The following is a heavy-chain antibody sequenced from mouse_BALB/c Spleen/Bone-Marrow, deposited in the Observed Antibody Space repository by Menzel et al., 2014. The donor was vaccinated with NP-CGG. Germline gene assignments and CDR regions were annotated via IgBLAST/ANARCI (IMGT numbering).Heavy chain of an antibody. J-gene: IGHJ2*01. Sequence: VQLQQSGAVLVKPGASVKLSCTASGFNIKDTYMHWVRQRPEQGLEWIGRIDPASGYTTYDPKLQGKASIAADTSSNTAYLQLSSLTSEDTAVYYCATLTGTWDFWGQGTPLTVSS. CDR2: IDPASGYT. CDR1: GFNIKDTY. V-gene: IGHV14-3*02. D-gene: IGHD4-1*01. CDR3: ATLTGTWDF.